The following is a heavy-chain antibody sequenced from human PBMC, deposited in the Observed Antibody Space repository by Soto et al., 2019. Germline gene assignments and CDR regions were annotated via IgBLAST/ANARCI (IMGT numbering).Heavy chain of an antibody. J-gene: IGHJ5*02. Sequence: GASVKVSCKASGYTFTSYAMHWVRQAPGQRLEWMGWINAGNGNTKYSQKFQGRVTITRDTSASTAYMELSSLRSEDTAVYYCARDRRLIAVAAKGLVLLAPCGQGTLVPVSS. D-gene: IGHD6-19*01. CDR2: INAGNGNT. V-gene: IGHV1-3*01. CDR1: GYTFTSYA. CDR3: ARDRRLIAVAAKGLVLLAP.